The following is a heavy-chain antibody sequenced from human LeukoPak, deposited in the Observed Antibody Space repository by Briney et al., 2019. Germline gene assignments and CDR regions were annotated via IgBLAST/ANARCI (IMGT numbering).Heavy chain of an antibody. CDR2: IYPGDSAT. J-gene: IGHJ5*02. CDR1: GYSFTSYW. V-gene: IGHV5-51*01. CDR3: ARWHTGDTNWFDP. Sequence: GESLKISCKGPGYSFTSYWIGWVRQVPGKGLEWMGIIYPGDSATRYSPSFQGQVTMSVDKSINTAYLQWSSLKASDTAMYYCARWHTGDTNWFDPWGQGTQVTVSS. D-gene: IGHD1-26*01.